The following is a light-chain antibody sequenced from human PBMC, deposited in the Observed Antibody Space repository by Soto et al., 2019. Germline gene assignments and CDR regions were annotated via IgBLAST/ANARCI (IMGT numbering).Light chain of an antibody. Sequence: DIQMTQSPSSLSASVGDRVTITCRASQGISDSLAWYQQKAGRVPKLLIDAASTLQSGVPSRFSGRGSATDFTLTISSLQPEDVGTYYCQKYDSAPLTFGGGTKVELK. V-gene: IGKV1-27*01. CDR3: QKYDSAPLT. J-gene: IGKJ4*01. CDR1: QGISDS. CDR2: AAS.